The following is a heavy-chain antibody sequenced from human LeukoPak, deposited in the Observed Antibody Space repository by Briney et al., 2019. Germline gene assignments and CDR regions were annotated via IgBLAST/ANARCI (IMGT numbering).Heavy chain of an antibody. V-gene: IGHV4-34*01. Sequence: SETLSLTCAVYGGSFSGYYWSWIRQPPGKGLEGIGEINHSGSTNYNPSLKSRVTISVDTSKNQFSLKLSSVTAADTAVYYCARVRSTGYYYYGMDVWGKGTTVTVSS. J-gene: IGHJ6*04. CDR3: ARVRSTGYYYYGMDV. D-gene: IGHD3-10*01. CDR2: INHSGST. CDR1: GGSFSGYY.